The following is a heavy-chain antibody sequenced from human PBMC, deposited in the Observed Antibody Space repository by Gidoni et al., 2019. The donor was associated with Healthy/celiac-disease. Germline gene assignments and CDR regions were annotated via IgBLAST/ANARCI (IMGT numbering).Heavy chain of an antibody. Sequence: LQLQESCPCLVIPSEPLSLTCTVSGCSFRSSRYSWGWIRQPPGKGLVWIGSIYYRGSTYYNPSLKSRVTISVDTSKNQFSRKLRSVTAADTAVYYCARRRPEYRSGSLDYWGQGTLGTGSA. CDR1: GCSFRSSRYS. J-gene: IGHJ4*02. V-gene: IGHV4-39*01. D-gene: IGHD6-19*01. CDR3: ARRRPEYRSGSLDY. CDR2: IYYRGST.